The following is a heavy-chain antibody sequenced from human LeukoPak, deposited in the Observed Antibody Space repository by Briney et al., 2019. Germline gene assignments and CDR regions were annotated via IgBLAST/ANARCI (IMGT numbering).Heavy chain of an antibody. CDR3: AKGPPGIAAAGTARSYFDY. D-gene: IGHD6-13*01. CDR2: ISWNSGSI. J-gene: IGHJ4*02. CDR1: GFTFSSYA. Sequence: GGSLRLSCAASGFTFSSYAMSWVRQAPGKGLEWVSGISWNSGSIGYADSVKGRFTISRDNAKNSLYLQMNSLRAEDTALYYCAKGPPGIAAAGTARSYFDYWGQGTLVTVSS. V-gene: IGHV3-9*01.